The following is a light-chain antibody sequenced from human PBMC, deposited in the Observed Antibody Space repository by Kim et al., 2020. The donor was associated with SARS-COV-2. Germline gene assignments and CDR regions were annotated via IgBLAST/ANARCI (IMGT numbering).Light chain of an antibody. Sequence: LGQTVRITCQGDSLRSYFASWYQQKQGQAPVLVIYGKNNRPSGIPERFAGYSSGKTASLTITGAQAEDEADYYCNSRDSSGNHVVFGGGTQLTVL. CDR3: NSRDSSGNHVV. V-gene: IGLV3-19*01. CDR1: SLRSYF. CDR2: GKN. J-gene: IGLJ2*01.